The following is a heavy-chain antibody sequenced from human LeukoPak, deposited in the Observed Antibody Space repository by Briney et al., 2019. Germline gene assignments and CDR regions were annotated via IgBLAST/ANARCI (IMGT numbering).Heavy chain of an antibody. CDR1: GFTFDDYA. CDR3: AKVRYSSSWYGYYFDY. Sequence: GGSLRLSCAASGFTFDDYAMHWVRQAPGKGLEWVSGISWNSGSIGYADSVKGRFTISRDNAKNSLYLQMNSLRDEDTALHYCAKVRYSSSWYGYYFDYWGQGTLVTVSS. D-gene: IGHD6-13*01. V-gene: IGHV3-9*01. CDR2: ISWNSGSI. J-gene: IGHJ4*02.